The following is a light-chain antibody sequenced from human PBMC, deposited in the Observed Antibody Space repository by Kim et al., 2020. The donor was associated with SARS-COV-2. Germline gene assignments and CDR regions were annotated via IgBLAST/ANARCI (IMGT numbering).Light chain of an antibody. CDR1: SGSIASNY. CDR2: EDN. J-gene: IGLJ3*02. V-gene: IGLV6-57*03. CDR3: QSYDSSNQGV. Sequence: KPVTISCTRSSGSIASNYVQWYQQRPGSAPTTVIYEDNQRPSGVPDRFSGSIDSSSNSASLTISGLKTEDEADYYCQSYDSSNQGVFGGGTQLTVL.